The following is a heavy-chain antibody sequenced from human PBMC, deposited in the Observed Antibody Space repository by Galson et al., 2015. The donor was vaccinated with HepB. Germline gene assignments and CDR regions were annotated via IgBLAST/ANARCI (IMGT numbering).Heavy chain of an antibody. Sequence: SLRLSCAASGFTFDDYAMHWVRQAPGKGLEWVSGISWNSASIGYADSVKGRFTISRYNAKNSLYLQMNSLRAEDTALYYCAKGSTAMIHRDGVLSFDYWGQGTLVTVSS. V-gene: IGHV3-9*01. CDR2: ISWNSASI. CDR3: AKGSTAMIHRDGVLSFDY. CDR1: GFTFDDYA. J-gene: IGHJ4*02. D-gene: IGHD5-18*01.